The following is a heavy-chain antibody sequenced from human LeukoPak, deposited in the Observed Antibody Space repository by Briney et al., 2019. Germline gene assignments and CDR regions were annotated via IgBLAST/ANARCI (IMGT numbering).Heavy chain of an antibody. CDR1: GFTVSSNY. J-gene: IGHJ3*02. CDR2: ISSSGSTI. CDR3: ARGNGGGYDNAFDI. Sequence: GGSLRLSCAASGFTVSSNYMSWVRQAPGKGLEWVSYISSSGSTIYYADSVKGRFTISRDNAKNSLYLQMNSLRAEDTAVYYCARGNGGGYDNAFDIWGQGTMVTVSS. D-gene: IGHD5-12*01. V-gene: IGHV3-11*01.